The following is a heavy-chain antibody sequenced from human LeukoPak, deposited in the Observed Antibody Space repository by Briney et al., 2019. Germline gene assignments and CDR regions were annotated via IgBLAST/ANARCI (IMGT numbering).Heavy chain of an antibody. V-gene: IGHV3-21*01. CDR1: GFTFGTYS. Sequence: GGSLRLSCAASGFTFGTYSMNWVRQAPGKGLEWVSSISSSSNYIYYADLVKGRFTISRDNAKNSLYLQMNSLRAEDTAVYYCARGTYDRGAPGTDYFDYWGQGTLVTVSS. J-gene: IGHJ4*02. D-gene: IGHD3-9*01. CDR3: ARGTYDRGAPGTDYFDY. CDR2: ISSSSNYI.